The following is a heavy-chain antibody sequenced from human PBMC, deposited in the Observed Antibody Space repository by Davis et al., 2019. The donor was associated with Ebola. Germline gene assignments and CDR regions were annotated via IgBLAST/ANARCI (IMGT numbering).Heavy chain of an antibody. D-gene: IGHD4-17*01. CDR1: GFSLSTSGVG. J-gene: IGHJ5*02. V-gene: IGHV2-5*02. CDR3: AHKAYGSLANWFGP. CDR2: IYLDDDK. Sequence: SGPTLVKPTQTLTLTCTFSGFSLSTSGVGVGWVRQPPGMALEWLALIYLDDDKRYSPSLKSRLTITKDTSKNQVVLTMTNMDPLDTATYYCAHKAYGSLANWFGPWGQGTLVTVSS.